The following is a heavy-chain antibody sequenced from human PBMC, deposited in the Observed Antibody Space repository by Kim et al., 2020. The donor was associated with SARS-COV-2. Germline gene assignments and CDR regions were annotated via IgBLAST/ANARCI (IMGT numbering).Heavy chain of an antibody. CDR2: ISWNSGSI. CDR1: GFTFDDYA. J-gene: IGHJ5*02. D-gene: IGHD6-13*01. CDR3: ARIARIAAAETGFDP. Sequence: GGSLRLSCAASGFTFDDYAMHWVRQAPGKGLEWVSGISWNSGSIGYADSVKGRFTISRDNAKNSLYLQMNSLRAEDTALYYCARIARIAAAETGFDPWGQGTLVTVSS. V-gene: IGHV3-9*01.